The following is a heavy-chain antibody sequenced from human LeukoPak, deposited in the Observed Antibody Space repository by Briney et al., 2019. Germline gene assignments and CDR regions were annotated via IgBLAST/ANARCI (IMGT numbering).Heavy chain of an antibody. CDR1: GGSISSYY. CDR3: ARVLYYGDYYFDY. Sequence: PSETLSLTCTVSGGSISSYYWSWIRQPPEKGLEWIGYIYYSGSTNYNPSLKSRVTISVDTSKNQFSLKLSSVTAADTAVYYCARVLYYGDYYFDYWGQGTLVTVSS. D-gene: IGHD4-17*01. CDR2: IYYSGST. J-gene: IGHJ4*02. V-gene: IGHV4-59*01.